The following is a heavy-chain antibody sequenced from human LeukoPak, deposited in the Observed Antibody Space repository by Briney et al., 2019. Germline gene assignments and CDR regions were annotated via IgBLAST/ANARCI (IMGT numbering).Heavy chain of an antibody. Sequence: ASVKVSCKASGYTFTSYGISWARQAPGQGLEWMGWISAYNGNTNYAQKLQGRVTMTTDTSTSTAYMELRSLRSDDTAVYYCARVWVDIAVAGYYFDYWGQGTLVTVSS. CDR3: ARVWVDIAVAGYYFDY. CDR1: GYTFTSYG. CDR2: ISAYNGNT. D-gene: IGHD6-19*01. J-gene: IGHJ4*02. V-gene: IGHV1-18*01.